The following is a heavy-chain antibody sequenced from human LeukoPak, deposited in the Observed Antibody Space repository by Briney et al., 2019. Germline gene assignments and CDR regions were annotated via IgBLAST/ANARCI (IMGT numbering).Heavy chain of an antibody. D-gene: IGHD5-18*01. V-gene: IGHV3-48*01. J-gene: IGHJ3*02. CDR3: AREIRGAKRIQLWFSGAFDI. CDR2: ISTSSSSI. Sequence: QTGGSLRLSCAASGFTFSSYSMNWVRQAPGKGLEWVSYISTSSSSIYYADSVKGRFTISRDNAKNSLYLQMNSLRAEDTAVYYCAREIRGAKRIQLWFSGAFDIWGQGTMVTVSS. CDR1: GFTFSSYS.